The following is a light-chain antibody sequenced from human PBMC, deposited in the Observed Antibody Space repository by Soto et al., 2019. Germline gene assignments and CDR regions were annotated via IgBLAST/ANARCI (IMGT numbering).Light chain of an antibody. J-gene: IGKJ1*01. V-gene: IGKV1-27*01. CDR3: QKYGSAPRT. CDR1: QGIHNY. Sequence: IQMTQSPSSLSASVGDRVTITYRASQGIHNYLAWYQQKPGKVPTLLIFAASTLQSGVPSRFSGSGSGTEFTLTISSLQPEDVATYHCQKYGSAPRTFGQGTKVEIK. CDR2: AAS.